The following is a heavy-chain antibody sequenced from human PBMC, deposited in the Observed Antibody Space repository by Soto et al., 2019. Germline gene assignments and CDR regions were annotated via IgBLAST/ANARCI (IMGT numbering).Heavy chain of an antibody. Sequence: QVQLQQWGAGLLKPSETLSLTCAVYGGSFSGYYWSWIRQPPGKGLEWIGEINHSGSTNYNPTLKSRVTISVDTSKNQFSLTMSSVTAADTAVYYCARGLAHVRGSYNYWGQGTLVTVSS. CDR2: INHSGST. CDR3: ARGLAHVRGSYNY. J-gene: IGHJ4*02. V-gene: IGHV4-34*01. CDR1: GGSFSGYY. D-gene: IGHD1-26*01.